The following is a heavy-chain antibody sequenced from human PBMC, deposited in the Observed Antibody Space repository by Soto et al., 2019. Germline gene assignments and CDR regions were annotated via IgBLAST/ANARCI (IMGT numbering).Heavy chain of an antibody. CDR1: GYSFTKHG. Sequence: ASVKVSCMTSGYSFTKHGLHWVRQAPGQRLEWMGWINPGNGDTKYSQKFQGRVTITRGKAATTADRELGSLSSEVSDVFYCAKTVSRSTSCHNHDCYGIDVSSHSATVTVS. CDR2: INPGNGDT. CDR3: AKTVSRSTSCHNHDCYGIDV. J-gene: IGHJ6*02. V-gene: IGHV1-3*01. D-gene: IGHD2-2*01.